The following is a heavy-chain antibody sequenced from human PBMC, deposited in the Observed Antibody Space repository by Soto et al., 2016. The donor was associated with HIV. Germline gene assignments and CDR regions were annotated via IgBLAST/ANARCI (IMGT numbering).Heavy chain of an antibody. J-gene: IGHJ5*02. CDR1: KFSFINAW. Sequence: EVLFTESGGDLVKPGESLTLSCTASKFSFINAWMNWVRLPPGKGLEWVGRVKSKDDDESTDYAAPVKGRFTISRDDYKKXGISTNEGPENRGHRQIFLTTDPGDGYPRGAWGQGTLVHRFX. D-gene: IGHD5-12*01. V-gene: IGHV3-15*01. CDR2: VKSKDDDEST. CDR3: TDPGDGYPRGA.